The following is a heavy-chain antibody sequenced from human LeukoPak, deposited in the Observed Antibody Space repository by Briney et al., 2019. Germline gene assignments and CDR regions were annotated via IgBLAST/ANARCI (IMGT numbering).Heavy chain of an antibody. Sequence: EASVKVSCKASGYTFTSYGISWVRQAPGQGLEWMGWISAYNGNTNYAQKLQGRVTMTTDTSTSTAYMELRSLRSDDTAVYYCARDSPPIVVVPAAIFGYYYGMDVWGQGTTVTVSS. J-gene: IGHJ6*02. CDR1: GYTFTSYG. V-gene: IGHV1-18*01. CDR2: ISAYNGNT. D-gene: IGHD2-2*01. CDR3: ARDSPPIVVVPAAIFGYYYGMDV.